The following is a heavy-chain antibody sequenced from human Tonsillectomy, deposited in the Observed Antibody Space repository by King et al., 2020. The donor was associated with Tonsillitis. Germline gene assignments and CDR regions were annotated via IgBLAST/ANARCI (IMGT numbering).Heavy chain of an antibody. CDR1: GGSISSYY. J-gene: IGHJ4*02. Sequence: VQLQESGPGLVKPSETLSLTCTVSGGSISSYYWSWVRQPAGKGLEWIGRIYTSGSTNYNPSLKSRVTMSVDTSKNQFSLKLSSVTAADTSVYYCARDNLDFSTRNPSFDYWGQGPLVTVSS. D-gene: IGHD2-2*01. V-gene: IGHV4-4*07. CDR3: ARDNLDFSTRNPSFDY. CDR2: IYTSGST.